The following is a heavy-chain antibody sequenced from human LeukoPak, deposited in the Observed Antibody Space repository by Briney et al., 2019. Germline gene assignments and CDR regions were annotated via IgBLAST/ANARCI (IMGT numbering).Heavy chain of an antibody. J-gene: IGHJ3*02. CDR1: GFTFSSYA. V-gene: IGHV3-30*01. CDR3: ARSADYGDYSAFDI. D-gene: IGHD4-17*01. Sequence: GRSLRLSRAACGFTFSSYAMHWVRQAPGKGLEWVAVIAYDGRNKYHADSVKGRLNISKDNCKNTLYLQMNSLRAEDRAVYCCARSADYGDYSAFDIWRQGTMVTVSS. CDR2: IAYDGRNK.